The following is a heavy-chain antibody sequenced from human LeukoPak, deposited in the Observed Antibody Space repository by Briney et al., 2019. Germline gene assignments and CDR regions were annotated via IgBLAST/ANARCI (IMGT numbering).Heavy chain of an antibody. J-gene: IGHJ2*01. D-gene: IGHD3-22*01. CDR3: ARTNPGGGYYAYFDL. V-gene: IGHV3-53*01. CDR2: IYSGGST. Sequence: GGSLRLSCAASGFTFSSYAMSWVRQAPGKGLEWVSVIYSGGSTYYADSVKGRFTISRDNSKNTLYLQMNSLRAEDTAVYYCARTNPGGGYYAYFDLWGRGTLVTVSS. CDR1: GFTFSSYA.